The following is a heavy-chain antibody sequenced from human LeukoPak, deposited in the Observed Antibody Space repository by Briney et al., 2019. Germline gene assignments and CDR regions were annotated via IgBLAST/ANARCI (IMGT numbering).Heavy chain of an antibody. Sequence: GRSLRLSCAASGFTFSSYGMHWVRQAPGKGLEWVAVISYDGSNKYYADSVKGRFTISRDNSKNTLYLQMNSLRAEDTAVYYCAKEHEDIVVVPAAMLLDYWGQGTLVTVSS. D-gene: IGHD2-2*01. J-gene: IGHJ4*02. CDR2: ISYDGSNK. CDR1: GFTFSSYG. CDR3: AKEHEDIVVVPAAMLLDY. V-gene: IGHV3-30*18.